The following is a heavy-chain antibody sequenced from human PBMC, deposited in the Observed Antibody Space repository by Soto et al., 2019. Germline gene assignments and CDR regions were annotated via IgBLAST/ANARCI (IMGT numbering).Heavy chain of an antibody. J-gene: IGHJ6*03. CDR3: AKCGLDFYYYYYYMDV. V-gene: IGHV3-23*01. D-gene: IGHD3-3*01. CDR1: GFTFSSNA. Sequence: EVQLLESGGGLVQPGGSLRLSCAASGFTFSSNAMSWVRQAPGKGLEWVSAISGSGGSTYYADSVKGRFTISRDNSKNMLYLQMNSLRAEDTAVYYCAKCGLDFYYYYYYMDVWGKGNTVTVSS. CDR2: ISGSGGST.